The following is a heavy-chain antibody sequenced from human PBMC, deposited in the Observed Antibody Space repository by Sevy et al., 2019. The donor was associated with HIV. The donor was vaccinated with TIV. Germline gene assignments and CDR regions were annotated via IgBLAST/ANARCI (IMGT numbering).Heavy chain of an antibody. CDR3: ARYYYYGSGTAGDYYYMDV. Sequence: ASVKVSCKASGYTFTSYGISWVRQAPGQGLEWMGWISAYNGNTNYAQKLQGRVTMTTDTSTSIAYMELRSLRSDDTAVYYCARYYYYGSGTAGDYYYMDVWGKGTTVTVSS. V-gene: IGHV1-18*01. D-gene: IGHD3-10*01. CDR1: GYTFTSYG. J-gene: IGHJ6*03. CDR2: ISAYNGNT.